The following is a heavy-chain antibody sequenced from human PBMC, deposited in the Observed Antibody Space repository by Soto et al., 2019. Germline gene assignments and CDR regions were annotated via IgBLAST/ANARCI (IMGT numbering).Heavy chain of an antibody. D-gene: IGHD2-15*01. CDR1: GGSISSSSYY. V-gene: IGHV4-39*01. CDR3: ARPGYCSGGSCYSTKKSAEYFQH. CDR2: IYYSGST. Sequence: TSETLSLTCTVSGGSISSSSYYWGWIRQPPGKGLEWIGSIYYSGSTYYNPSLKSRVTISVDTSKNQFSLKLSSVTAADTAVYYCARPGYCSGGSCYSTKKSAEYFQHWGQGTLVTVSS. J-gene: IGHJ1*01.